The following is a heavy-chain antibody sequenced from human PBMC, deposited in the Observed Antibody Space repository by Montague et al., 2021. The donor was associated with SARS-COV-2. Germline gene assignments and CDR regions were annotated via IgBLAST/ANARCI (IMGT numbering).Heavy chain of an antibody. D-gene: IGHD3-10*01. J-gene: IGHJ6*02. CDR3: ARDRPRSYYYGSGTYTWRCYGMDV. CDR1: GGPISSYY. Sequence: SETLSLTCTVHGGPISSYYWSWIRQSAGKGLEWIGRIYYGGSTNYNPSLKSRVTTSVDTSNNQFSLTLSSVTAADTALYYCARDRPRSYYYGSGTYTWRCYGMDVWGQGTTVTVSS. V-gene: IGHV4-4*07. CDR2: IYYGGST.